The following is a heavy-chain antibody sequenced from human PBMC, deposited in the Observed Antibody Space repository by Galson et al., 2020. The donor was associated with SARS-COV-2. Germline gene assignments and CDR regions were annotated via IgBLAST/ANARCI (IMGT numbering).Heavy chain of an antibody. CDR3: ASSLLGDYFDY. CDR2: LWYDGSNK. J-gene: IGHJ4*02. V-gene: IGHV3-33*01. Sequence: GESLKISCAASGFTFSSYGMHWVRQAPGKGLEWVAVLWYDGSNKYYADSVKGRFTISRDNSKNTLYLQMNSLRAEDTAVYYCASSLLGDYFDYWGQGTLVTVSS. D-gene: IGHD7-27*01. CDR1: GFTFSSYG.